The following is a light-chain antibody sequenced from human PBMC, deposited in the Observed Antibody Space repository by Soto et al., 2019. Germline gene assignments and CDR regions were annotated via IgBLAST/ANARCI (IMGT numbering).Light chain of an antibody. J-gene: IGKJ4*01. CDR2: KAS. V-gene: IGKV1-5*03. CDR3: QHYNSYPLT. CDR1: QSISSW. Sequence: DIQMTQSPSTQSASVGDRVTITCRASQSISSWLAWYQQKPGKAPKLLIYKASTLEGGVPSRFSGSGSGTDFTLTISSLQPDDFATYYCQHYNSYPLTFGGGTKLEIK.